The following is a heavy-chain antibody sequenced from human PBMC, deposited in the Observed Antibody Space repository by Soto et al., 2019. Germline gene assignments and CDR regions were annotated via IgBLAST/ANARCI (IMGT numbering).Heavy chain of an antibody. D-gene: IGHD2-2*01. V-gene: IGHV5-10-1*01. J-gene: IGHJ4*02. Sequence: PGESLKISCQASGYSFTAYWITWVRQRPGKGLEWMATIDPSDSYVDYSPSFRGHVTFSVDRSITTVYLQWNSLKASDSAMYFCTRRASSSFYHFDFRGQGALVTVSS. CDR2: IDPSDSYV. CDR3: TRRASSSFYHFDF. CDR1: GYSFTAYW.